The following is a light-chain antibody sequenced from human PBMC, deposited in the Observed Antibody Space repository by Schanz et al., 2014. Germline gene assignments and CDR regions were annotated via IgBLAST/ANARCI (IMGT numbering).Light chain of an antibody. Sequence: QSVLTQPPSASGTPGQRVTISCSGSSSNIGSNYVYWYQQLPGTAPKLLIYRNNQRPSGVPDRFSGSRSGTSASLAITGLQAEDEGDYYCQCYDSSLSGWRVFGGGTKLTVL. CDR3: QCYDSSLSGWRV. CDR1: SSNIGSNY. V-gene: IGLV1-47*01. J-gene: IGLJ3*02. CDR2: RNN.